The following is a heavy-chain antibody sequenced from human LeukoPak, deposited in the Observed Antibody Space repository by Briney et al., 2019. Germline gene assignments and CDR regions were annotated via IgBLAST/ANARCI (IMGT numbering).Heavy chain of an antibody. CDR3: ARGAYSSSWANWFDP. D-gene: IGHD6-13*01. CDR2: INHSGST. J-gene: IGHJ5*02. CDR1: GGSFSGYY. Sequence: SETLSLTCAVYGGSFSGYYWSWIRQPPGKGLEWTGEINHSGSTNYNPSLKSRVTISVDTSKNQFSLKLSSVTAADTAVYYCARGAYSSSWANWFDPWGQGTLVTVSS. V-gene: IGHV4-34*01.